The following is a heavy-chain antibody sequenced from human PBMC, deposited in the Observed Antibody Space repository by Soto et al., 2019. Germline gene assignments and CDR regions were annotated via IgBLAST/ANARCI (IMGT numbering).Heavy chain of an antibody. CDR1: GYTFSNYG. CDR3: ARDWYFYGSGSPNHMDV. J-gene: IGHJ6*03. V-gene: IGHV1-18*01. CDR2: ISAHNGNS. D-gene: IGHD3-10*01. Sequence: QVQLVQSGDEMRKPGASVKVSCQASGYTFSNYGITWVLQAPGQGLEWMGWISAHNGNSKYAQSLQGRLTLTTDTSTSTAYMELRSLRSDDTAVYYCARDWYFYGSGSPNHMDVWGKGTTVSVSS.